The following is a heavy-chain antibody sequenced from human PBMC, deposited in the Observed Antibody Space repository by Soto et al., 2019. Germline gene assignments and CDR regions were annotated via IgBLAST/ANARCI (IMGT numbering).Heavy chain of an antibody. CDR3: ARDLSAVTTGDYYGMDV. CDR2: ISYDGSNK. J-gene: IGHJ6*02. D-gene: IGHD4-4*01. Sequence: GGSLRLSCAASGFTFSSYAMHWVRQAPGKGLEWVAVISYDGSNKYCADSVKGRFTISRDNSKNTLYLQMNSLRAEDTAVYYCARDLSAVTTGDYYGMDVWGQGTTVTVSS. V-gene: IGHV3-30-3*01. CDR1: GFTFSSYA.